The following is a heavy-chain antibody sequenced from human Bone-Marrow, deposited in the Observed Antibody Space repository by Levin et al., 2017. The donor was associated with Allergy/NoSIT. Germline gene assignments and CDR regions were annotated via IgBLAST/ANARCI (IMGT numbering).Heavy chain of an antibody. CDR2: IRQDGSVK. J-gene: IGHJ6*02. D-gene: IGHD2-2*01. V-gene: IGHV3-7*01. CDR3: AIFCSTTSCYRLYSDGLDV. CDR1: GFTFSSYW. Sequence: GGSLRLSCAASGFTFSSYWMSWVRQAPGKGLEWVANIRQDGSVKHFVDSVKGRFTISRDNTKNSLYLQMNSLRGDDTAVYYCAIFCSTTSCYRLYSDGLDVWGQGTTVTVS.